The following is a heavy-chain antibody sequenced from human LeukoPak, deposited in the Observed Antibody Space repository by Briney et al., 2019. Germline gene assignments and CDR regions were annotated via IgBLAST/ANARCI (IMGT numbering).Heavy chain of an antibody. CDR1: GGSFSGYY. CDR3: ARLPSYYGSGSRDY. V-gene: IGHV4-34*01. Sequence: SETLSLTCAVYGGSFSGYYWSWIRQPPGKGLEWIGEINHSGSTNYNPSLKSRVTIPVDTSKNQFSLKLSSVTAADTAVYYCARLPSYYGSGSRDYWGQGTLVTVSS. CDR2: INHSGST. D-gene: IGHD3-10*01. J-gene: IGHJ4*02.